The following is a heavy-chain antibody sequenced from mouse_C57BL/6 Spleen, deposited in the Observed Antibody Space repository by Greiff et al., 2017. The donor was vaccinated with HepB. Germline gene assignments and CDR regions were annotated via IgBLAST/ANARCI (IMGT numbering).Heavy chain of an antibody. D-gene: IGHD4-1*02. CDR3: TTPTGTSVGYYFDY. CDR1: GFNIKDYY. CDR2: IDPEDGDT. V-gene: IGHV14-1*01. Sequence: VQLQQSGAELVRPGASVKLSCTASGFNIKDYYMHWVKQRPEQGLEWIGRIDPEDGDTEYAPKFQGKATMTADTSSNTAYLQLSSLTSEDTAVYYCTTPTGTSVGYYFDYWGQGTTLTVSS. J-gene: IGHJ2*01.